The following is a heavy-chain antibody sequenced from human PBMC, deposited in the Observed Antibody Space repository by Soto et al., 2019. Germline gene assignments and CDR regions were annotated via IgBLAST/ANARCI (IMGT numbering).Heavy chain of an antibody. Sequence: SVKVSCKASGGTFSSYAISWVRQAPGQGLEWMGGIIPIFGTANYAQKFQGRVTITADESTSTAYMELSSLRSEDTAVYYCAGVLSPTSLNNHYYHSNQAHVFDIWGQGKMVTFS. D-gene: IGHD3-22*01. CDR2: IIPIFGTA. V-gene: IGHV1-69*13. CDR1: GGTFSSYA. J-gene: IGHJ3*02. CDR3: AGVLSPTSLNNHYYHSNQAHVFDI.